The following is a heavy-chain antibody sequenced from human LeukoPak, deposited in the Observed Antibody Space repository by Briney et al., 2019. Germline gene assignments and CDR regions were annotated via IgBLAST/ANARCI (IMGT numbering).Heavy chain of an antibody. CDR1: GGSISSSSYY. CDR2: IYYSGST. V-gene: IGHV4-39*07. J-gene: IGHJ4*02. D-gene: IGHD3-22*01. CDR3: ASGDYDSSGLDY. Sequence: SETLSLTCTVSGGSISSSSYYWGWIRQPPGKGLEWIGSIYYSGSTYYNPSLKSRVTISVDTSKNQFSLKLSSVTAADTAVYYCASGDYDSSGLDYWGQGTLVTISS.